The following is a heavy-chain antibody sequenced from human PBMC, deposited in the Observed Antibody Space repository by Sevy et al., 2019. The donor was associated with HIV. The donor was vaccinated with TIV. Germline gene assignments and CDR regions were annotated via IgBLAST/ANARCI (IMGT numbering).Heavy chain of an antibody. CDR3: ARENGLYGDYVFGLDY. CDR1: GFTFSSYS. Sequence: GWSLRLSCAASGFTFSSYSMNWVRQAPGKGLEWVSSISSSSSYIYYADSVKGRFTISRDNAKNSLYLQMNSLRAEDTAVYYCARENGLYGDYVFGLDYWGQGTLVTVSS. V-gene: IGHV3-21*01. J-gene: IGHJ4*02. D-gene: IGHD4-17*01. CDR2: ISSSSSYI.